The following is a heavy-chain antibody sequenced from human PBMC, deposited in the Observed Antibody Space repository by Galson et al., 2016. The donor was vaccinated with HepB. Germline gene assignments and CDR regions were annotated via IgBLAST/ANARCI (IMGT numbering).Heavy chain of an antibody. V-gene: IGHV1-46*03. CDR2: INPSGGST. CDR3: ARDYSGYSYGYSYYYYGMDV. J-gene: IGHJ6*02. Sequence: SVKVSCKASGYTFTSYYIHWVRQAPGQGLEWMGIINPSGGSTSYAQKFQGRVTMTRDTSTSTVYMELSSLRSEDTAVYYCARDYSGYSYGYSYYYYGMDVGGQGTTVTVSS. D-gene: IGHD5-18*01. CDR1: GYTFTSYY.